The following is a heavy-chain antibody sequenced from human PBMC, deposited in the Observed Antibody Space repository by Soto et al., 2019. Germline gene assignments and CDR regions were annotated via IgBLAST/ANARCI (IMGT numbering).Heavy chain of an antibody. J-gene: IGHJ6*02. CDR2: ISYDGSNK. V-gene: IGHV3-30-3*01. D-gene: IGHD6-13*01. CDR3: ARDRSSSWYPNVTLYRTYYYYGMDV. CDR1: GFTFSSYA. Sequence: GGSLRLSCGASGFTFSSYAIHWVRQAPGKGLEWVAVISYDGSNKYYADSVKGRFTISRDNSKNTLYLQMNSLRAEDTAVYYCARDRSSSWYPNVTLYRTYYYYGMDVWGQGTTVTVSS.